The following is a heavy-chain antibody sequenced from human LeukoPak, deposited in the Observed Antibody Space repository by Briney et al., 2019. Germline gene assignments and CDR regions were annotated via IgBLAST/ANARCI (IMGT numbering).Heavy chain of an antibody. V-gene: IGHV4-39*01. CDR1: GGSISSSSYY. CDR2: IYYSGST. CDR3: ATTVAVAGPTGFDP. J-gene: IGHJ5*02. D-gene: IGHD6-19*01. Sequence: SETLSLTCTVSGGSISSSSYYWGWIRQPPGERLEWIGSIYYSGSTYYNPSLKSRVTISVDTSKNQFSLKLSSVTAADTAVYYCATTVAVAGPTGFDPWGQGTLVTVSS.